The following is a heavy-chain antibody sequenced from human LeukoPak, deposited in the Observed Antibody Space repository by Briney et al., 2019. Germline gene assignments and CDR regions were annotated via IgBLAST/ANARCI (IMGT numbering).Heavy chain of an antibody. V-gene: IGHV3-7*01. CDR2: IKQEGSEK. CDR1: GFTFSSYW. Sequence: GGSLRLSCAASGFTFSSYWMSWVRQAPGKGLEWVANIKQEGSEKYYVDSVKGRFTISRDNAKNSLYLQMNSLRAEDTAVYYCASVLRFLEWEAESYGMDVWGQGTTVTVSS. CDR3: ASVLRFLEWEAESYGMDV. J-gene: IGHJ6*02. D-gene: IGHD3-3*01.